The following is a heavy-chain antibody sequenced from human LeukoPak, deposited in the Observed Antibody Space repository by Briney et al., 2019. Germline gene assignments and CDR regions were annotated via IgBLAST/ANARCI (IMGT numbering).Heavy chain of an antibody. CDR1: GFTFSTYW. CDR3: RRSLMS. CDR2: IKEDGSEK. J-gene: IGHJ5*02. V-gene: IGHV3-7*03. D-gene: IGHD3-10*01. Sequence: PGGSLRLSCAASGFTFSTYWMTWVHQAPGKGLQWVANIKEDGSEKYYVDSVKGRFTISRDNAKNSLYLEMNSLRAEDTAVYYCRRSLMSWGQGTLVTVSS.